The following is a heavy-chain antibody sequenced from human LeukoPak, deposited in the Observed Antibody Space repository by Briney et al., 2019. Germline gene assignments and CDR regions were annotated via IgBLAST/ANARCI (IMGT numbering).Heavy chain of an antibody. CDR1: GGSISNYY. CDR2: VYDSDST. CDR3: ARDYRGFTPGWFDD. D-gene: IGHD3-16*02. J-gene: IGHJ4*02. V-gene: IGHV4-59*01. Sequence: SETLSLTCSVSGGSISNYYWSWLRQPPGKGLEWIGYVYDSDSTNYNPSLRGRVSISGDTSRNQFFLKLSSVTAADTALYFCARDYRGFTPGWFDDWGQGILVTVSS.